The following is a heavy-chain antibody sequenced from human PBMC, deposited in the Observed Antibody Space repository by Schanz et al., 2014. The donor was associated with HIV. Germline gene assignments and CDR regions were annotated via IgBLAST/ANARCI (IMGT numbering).Heavy chain of an antibody. Sequence: QVQLVQSGAEVKKPGSSVKVSCKASGGSFSYYAINWVRQAPGQGLEWMGGIIPIFGTASYAQKFQGRVTITADESTSTAYMELRSLRSEDTAVYYCARGLGDSSSSEPFDIWGQGTKVTVSS. CDR3: ARGLGDSSSSEPFDI. J-gene: IGHJ3*02. CDR1: GGSFSYYA. D-gene: IGHD6-6*01. CDR2: IIPIFGTA. V-gene: IGHV1-69*01.